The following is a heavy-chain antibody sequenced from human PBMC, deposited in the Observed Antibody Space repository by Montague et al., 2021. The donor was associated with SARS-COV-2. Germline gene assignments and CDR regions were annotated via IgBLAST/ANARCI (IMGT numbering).Heavy chain of an antibody. V-gene: IGHV2-5*02. CDR3: ARTWAYGSGSYGVDP. CDR1: GSSLGTDGMG. J-gene: IGHJ5*02. Sequence: PALVKPTQTLTLTCIFSGSSLGTDGMGVGWIRQPPGRALEWLALIYWDDDGRYSPSLRSRLTITKDTSKNQVVLTMTNMDPVDTATYYCARTWAYGSGSYGVDPWGQGTLVTVSS. D-gene: IGHD3-10*01. CDR2: IYWDDDG.